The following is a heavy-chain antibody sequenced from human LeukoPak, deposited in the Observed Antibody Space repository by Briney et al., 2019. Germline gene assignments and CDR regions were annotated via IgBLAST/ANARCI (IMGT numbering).Heavy chain of an antibody. CDR1: GDSISGYY. CDR2: IHYSGST. V-gene: IGHV4-59*01. J-gene: IGHJ3*01. CDR3: ARGGGGIAATP. D-gene: IGHD6-25*01. Sequence: PSETLSLTCTVFGDSISGYYWSWIRQPPGKGLEWIGYIHYSGSTNYNPSLKSRVTISIDTSKKHFSLRLTSVTAADTAVYSCARGGGGIAATPWGQGTMVTVSS.